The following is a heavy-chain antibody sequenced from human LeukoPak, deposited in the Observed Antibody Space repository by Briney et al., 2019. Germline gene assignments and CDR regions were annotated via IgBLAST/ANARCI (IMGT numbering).Heavy chain of an antibody. J-gene: IGHJ4*02. CDR3: AKGGKWDVTPFDY. CDR1: GFTFTSYS. D-gene: IGHD1-26*01. Sequence: GGSLRLSCAASGFTFTSYSMNGVGQAPGKGLEGVSTISGGGGSTYYADSVKGRFTISRDNSKNTLYLQVNSLRAEDTAVYYCAKGGKWDVTPFDYWGQGTLVTVSS. V-gene: IGHV3-23*01. CDR2: ISGGGGST.